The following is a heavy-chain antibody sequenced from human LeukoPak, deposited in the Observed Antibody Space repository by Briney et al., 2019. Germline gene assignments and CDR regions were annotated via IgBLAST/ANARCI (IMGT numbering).Heavy chain of an antibody. Sequence: ASVKVSCKASGYTFTGYYMHWVRQAPGQGLEWMGWINPNSGVTNYAQKFQGRVTMTRDTSISTAYMELSRLRSDDTAVFYCAKSLTGFFFYYMDVWGKGTTVTVSS. D-gene: IGHD1-20*01. V-gene: IGHV1-2*02. CDR2: INPNSGVT. CDR1: GYTFTGYY. CDR3: AKSLTGFFFYYMDV. J-gene: IGHJ6*03.